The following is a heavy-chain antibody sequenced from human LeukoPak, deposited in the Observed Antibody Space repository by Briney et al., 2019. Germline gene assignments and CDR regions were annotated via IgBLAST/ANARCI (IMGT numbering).Heavy chain of an antibody. J-gene: IGHJ4*02. CDR1: GGSFSGYY. Sequence: PSETLSLTCAVYGGSFSGYYWSWIRQPPGKGLEWIGEINHSGSTNYSPSLKSRVTISVDTSKIQFSLKLSSVTAADTAVYYCARLALQEVGATQTYYLDYWGQGTLVTVSS. V-gene: IGHV4-34*01. CDR3: ARLALQEVGATQTYYLDY. D-gene: IGHD1-26*01. CDR2: INHSGST.